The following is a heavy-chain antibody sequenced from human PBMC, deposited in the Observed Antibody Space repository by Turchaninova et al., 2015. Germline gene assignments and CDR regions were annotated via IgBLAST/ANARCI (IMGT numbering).Heavy chain of an antibody. CDR3: AKDWRWEQPNYGMNV. V-gene: IGHV3-30*18. CDR1: GIGFSNYG. Sequence: QEILVDSGGGVVQPGRSLRISCEASGIGFSNYGMHWVRRAPGKGLGWVALNSYDGSNKYYSDSVKGRFTISGDKFKNSRSLQMNSLRAEDTAVYYCAKDWRWEQPNYGMNVWGQGTTVTVSS. D-gene: IGHD1-26*01. J-gene: IGHJ6*02. CDR2: NSYDGSNK.